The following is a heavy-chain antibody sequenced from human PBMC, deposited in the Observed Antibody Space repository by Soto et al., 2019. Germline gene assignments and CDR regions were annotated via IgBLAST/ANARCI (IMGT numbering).Heavy chain of an antibody. CDR1: GGTFSSFA. J-gene: IGHJ4*02. CDR3: ARDRDHTYDY. CDR2: IIPIFGTT. Sequence: ASVKVSCKASGGTFSSFAISWVRQAPGQGLEWMGGIIPIFGTTDYAQKFQGRVTITADESTSTAYMEVTTLRSEDTAVYYCARDRDHTYDYWGQGTLVTVSS. V-gene: IGHV1-69*13.